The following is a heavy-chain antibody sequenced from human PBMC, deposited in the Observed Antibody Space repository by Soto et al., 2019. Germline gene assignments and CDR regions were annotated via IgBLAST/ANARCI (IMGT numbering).Heavy chain of an antibody. CDR1: GGSISSGGYY. D-gene: IGHD2-15*01. CDR2: IYYSGST. J-gene: IGHJ4*02. CDR3: ARGTRPRYCSGCSCPFDY. Sequence: QVQLQESGPGLVKPSQTLSLTCTVSGGSISSGGYYWSWIRQHPGKGLEWIGYIYYSGSTYYNPSLKSRVTISVDTSKNTFSLKLSSVPAADTAVYYCARGTRPRYCSGCSCPFDYWGQGTLVTVSS. V-gene: IGHV4-31*03.